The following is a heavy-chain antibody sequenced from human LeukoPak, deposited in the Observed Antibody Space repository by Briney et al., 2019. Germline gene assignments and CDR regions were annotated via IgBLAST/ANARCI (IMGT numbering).Heavy chain of an antibody. V-gene: IGHV4-34*01. D-gene: IGHD1-14*01. J-gene: IGHJ4*02. CDR2: INHSGTK. Sequence: SETLSLTCALYGGSFADYYWSWVRQSPGKGLEWIGEINHSGTKRYNLSLKNRLVMSIDTSKNQFSLKLSSVTAADTAVYYCAISSTVTSFDYWGQGTLVTVSS. CDR3: AISSTVTSFDY. CDR1: GGSFADYY.